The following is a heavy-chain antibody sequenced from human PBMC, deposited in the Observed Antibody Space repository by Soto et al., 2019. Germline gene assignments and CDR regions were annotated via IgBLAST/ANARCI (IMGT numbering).Heavy chain of an antibody. Sequence: PSETLSLTCTVSGGSISSSSYYWGWIRQPPGKGLEWIGSIYYSGSTYYNPSLKSRVTISVDTSKNQFSLKLSSVTAADTAVYYCARPLVLVPAANIAHFDYWGQGTLVTVSS. J-gene: IGHJ4*02. D-gene: IGHD2-2*01. CDR3: ARPLVLVPAANIAHFDY. CDR2: IYYSGST. V-gene: IGHV4-39*01. CDR1: GGSISSSSYY.